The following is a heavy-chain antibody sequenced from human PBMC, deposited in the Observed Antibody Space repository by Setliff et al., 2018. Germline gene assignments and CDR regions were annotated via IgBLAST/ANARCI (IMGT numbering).Heavy chain of an antibody. CDR3: ARDQGSYGYRAFDF. V-gene: IGHV3-7*01. Sequence: GGSLRLSCAVSGFTFSSYYMTWVRQVPGEGLEWVATINQDGREKYYVDSVKGRFTISRDNAKNSLYLQMNSLRAEDTAVYYCARDQGSYGYRAFDFWGQGTLVTVSS. CDR1: GFTFSSYY. CDR2: INQDGREK. D-gene: IGHD5-18*01. J-gene: IGHJ4*02.